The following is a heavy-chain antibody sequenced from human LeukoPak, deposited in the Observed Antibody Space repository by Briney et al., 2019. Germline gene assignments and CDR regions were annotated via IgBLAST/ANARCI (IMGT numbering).Heavy chain of an antibody. V-gene: IGHV3-23*01. CDR3: ARDGGHIVVEDYFDY. Sequence: GGSLRLSCAASGFTFSSYAMSWVRQAPGKGLEWVSAISGSGGSTYYADSVKGRFTISRDNSKNTLYLQMNSLRAEDTAVYYCARDGGHIVVEDYFDYWGQGTLVTVSS. CDR1: GFTFSSYA. J-gene: IGHJ4*02. D-gene: IGHD2-21*01. CDR2: ISGSGGST.